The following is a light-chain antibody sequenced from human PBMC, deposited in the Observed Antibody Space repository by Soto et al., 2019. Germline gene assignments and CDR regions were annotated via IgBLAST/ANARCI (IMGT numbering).Light chain of an antibody. CDR3: QQTLSSPWT. V-gene: IGKV1-39*01. J-gene: IGKJ1*01. CDR2: TSS. Sequence: DIQMTQSPSSLSAAVGDRVTITWRASQSISSYLNWYQQKPGQAPKLLIYTSSTSQTGVPSRFSGSGSGTVFTLTITNLHPEDFATYSCQQTLSSPWTFGQGTKVDI. CDR1: QSISSY.